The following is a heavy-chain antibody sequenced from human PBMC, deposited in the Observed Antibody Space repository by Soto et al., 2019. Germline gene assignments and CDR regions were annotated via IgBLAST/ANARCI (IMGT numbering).Heavy chain of an antibody. CDR1: GFTFSDSY. V-gene: IGHV3-11*01. CDR2: ITFSGNTV. Sequence: QVQLVESGGGLVKPGGSLRLSCAASGFTFSDSYMSWLRQAPGKGLEWISYITFSGNTVYYADSLKGRFTISRDNAKNSLYLQTNRLRAEDTAVYYCARVSWREKYGMDVWGQGTTVTVSS. J-gene: IGHJ6*02. CDR3: ARVSWREKYGMDV.